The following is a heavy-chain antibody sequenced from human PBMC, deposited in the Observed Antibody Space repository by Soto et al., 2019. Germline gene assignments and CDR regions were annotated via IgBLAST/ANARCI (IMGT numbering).Heavy chain of an antibody. V-gene: IGHV1-8*01. Sequence: QVQLLQSGAEVKKPGASVKVSCKASGYTFTSYDINWVRQATRQGLEWMGWMNPNSGNTGYAQKFQGRVTMTKNTSISTAYMVMSSLRSEDTAVYYCARVTTVTTFVDWFEPWGQGTLVSVSS. J-gene: IGHJ5*02. CDR2: MNPNSGNT. D-gene: IGHD4-4*01. CDR1: GYTFTSYD. CDR3: ARVTTVTTFVDWFEP.